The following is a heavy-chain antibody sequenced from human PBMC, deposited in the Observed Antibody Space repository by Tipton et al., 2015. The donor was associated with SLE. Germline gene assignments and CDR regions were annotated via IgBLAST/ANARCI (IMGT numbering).Heavy chain of an antibody. CDR2: ISSSSSYI. Sequence: SLRLSCAPSGFTFSSYSMNWVRQAPGKGLEWVSFISSSSSYIYYADSVKGRFTISRDNAKNSLYLQMNSLRVEDTAVYYCARVVVGPVHDWFDPWGQGTLVTVSS. CDR1: GFTFSSYS. D-gene: IGHD1-1*01. V-gene: IGHV3-21*03. J-gene: IGHJ5*02. CDR3: ARVVVGPVHDWFDP.